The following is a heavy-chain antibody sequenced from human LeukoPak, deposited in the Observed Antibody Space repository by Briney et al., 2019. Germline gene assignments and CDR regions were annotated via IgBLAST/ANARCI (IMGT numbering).Heavy chain of an antibody. J-gene: IGHJ4*02. CDR2: IKQDGSEK. V-gene: IGHV3-7*01. Sequence: GGSLRLSCAASGFTISSYWMSWVRQAPGKGLEWVANIKQDGSEKYYVDSVKGRFTISRDNAKNSLYLQMNSLRAEDTAVYYCARDRDGYNSFDYWGQGTLVTVSS. CDR3: ARDRDGYNSFDY. D-gene: IGHD5-24*01. CDR1: GFTISSYW.